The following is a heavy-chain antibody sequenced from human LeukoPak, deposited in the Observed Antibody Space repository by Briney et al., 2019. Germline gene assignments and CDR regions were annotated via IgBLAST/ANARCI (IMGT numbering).Heavy chain of an antibody. J-gene: IGHJ3*02. CDR3: ARETSRDDYGDYGAFDI. CDR1: GFTFSSYA. CDR2: ISYDGSNK. D-gene: IGHD4-17*01. V-gene: IGHV3-30-3*01. Sequence: GSQRLSCAASGFTFSSYAMHWVRQAPGKGLEWVAVISYDGSNKYYADSVKGRFTISRDNSKNTLYLQMNSLRAEDTAVYYCARETSRDDYGDYGAFDIWGQGTMVTVSS.